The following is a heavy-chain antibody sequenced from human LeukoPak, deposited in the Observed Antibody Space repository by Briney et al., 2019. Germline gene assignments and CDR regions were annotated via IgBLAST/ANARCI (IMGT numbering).Heavy chain of an antibody. Sequence: PGGSLRLSCAASGFTFSIYAMSWVRQARGKGLEWVSYINDDSSDIHYAGSVRGRFTMSRADARKTLYLPLSSLRVQDTAVYYCARDTFQPGLIDSWGQGTLVTLSS. J-gene: IGHJ4*02. CDR1: GFTFSIYA. D-gene: IGHD2-2*01. V-gene: IGHV3-21*05. CDR2: INDDSSDI. CDR3: ARDTFQPGLIDS.